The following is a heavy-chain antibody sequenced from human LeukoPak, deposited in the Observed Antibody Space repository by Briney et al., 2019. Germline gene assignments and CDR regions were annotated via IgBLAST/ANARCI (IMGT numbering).Heavy chain of an antibody. D-gene: IGHD4-17*01. CDR2: ISYDGSNK. Sequence: GGSLRLSCAASGFTFSSYAIHWVRQAPGKGLEWVAVISYDGSNKYYADSVKGRFTISRDNSKNTLYPQMNSLRAEDTAVYYCARETGSAVGSTDFDYWGQGTLVTVSS. CDR3: ARETGSAVGSTDFDY. J-gene: IGHJ4*02. CDR1: GFTFSSYA. V-gene: IGHV3-30-3*01.